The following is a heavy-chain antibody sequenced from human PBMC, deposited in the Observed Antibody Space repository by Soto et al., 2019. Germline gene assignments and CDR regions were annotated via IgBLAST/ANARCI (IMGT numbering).Heavy chain of an antibody. V-gene: IGHV1-3*01. Sequence: QVQLVQSGAEVKKPGASVKVSCKASGYTFTSYAMHWVRQAPGQRLEWMGWINAGNGNTKYSQKFQGRVTITRDTSATTAYMELCSLRSEDTAVYYCARKYYYDSSGYWALDYWGQGTLVTVSS. J-gene: IGHJ4*02. CDR3: ARKYYYDSSGYWALDY. CDR2: INAGNGNT. CDR1: GYTFTSYA. D-gene: IGHD3-22*01.